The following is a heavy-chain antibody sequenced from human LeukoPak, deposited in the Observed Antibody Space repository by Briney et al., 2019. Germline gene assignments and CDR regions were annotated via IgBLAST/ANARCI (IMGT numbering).Heavy chain of an antibody. CDR1: GGSISSSSYY. J-gene: IGHJ4*02. D-gene: IGHD6-19*01. CDR3: ASRPSGGPYYFDY. CDR2: IYYSGST. V-gene: IGHV4-39*07. Sequence: SETLSLTCTVSGGSISSSSYYWGWIRQPPGKGLEWIGSIYYSGSTYYNPSLKSRVTISVDTSKNQFSLRLSSVTAADTAVYYCASRPSGGPYYFDYWGQGTLVTVSS.